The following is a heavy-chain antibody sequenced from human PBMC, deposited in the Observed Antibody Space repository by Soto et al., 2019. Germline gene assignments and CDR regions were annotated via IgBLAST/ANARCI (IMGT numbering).Heavy chain of an antibody. CDR2: IYYSGST. D-gene: IGHD3-3*01. J-gene: IGHJ5*02. CDR1: GGSISSSSYY. V-gene: IGHV4-39*01. CDR3: ARLSTTIFYDFWRGPLWWFDP. Sequence: SETLSLTCTVSGGSISSSSYYRGWIRQPPGKGLEWIGSIYYSGSTYYNPSLKSRVTISVDTSKNQFSLKLSSVTAADTAVYYCARLSTTIFYDFWRGPLWWFDPWGQGTLVTVSS.